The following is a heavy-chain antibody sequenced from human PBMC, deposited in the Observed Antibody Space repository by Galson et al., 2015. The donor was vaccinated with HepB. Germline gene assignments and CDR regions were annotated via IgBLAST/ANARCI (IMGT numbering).Heavy chain of an antibody. V-gene: IGHV1-46*03. D-gene: IGHD6-19*01. CDR1: GYTFTKYY. J-gene: IGHJ4*02. CDR3: ARDGVAGTYYFDY. Sequence: SVKVSCKASGYTFTKYYIHWVRQAPGQGPEWMGMISPGGGSTSYAQKFQGRVSMTRDTSTSTAYMELSSLRSEDTAVYYCARDGVAGTYYFDYWGQGTLVTVSS. CDR2: ISPGGGST.